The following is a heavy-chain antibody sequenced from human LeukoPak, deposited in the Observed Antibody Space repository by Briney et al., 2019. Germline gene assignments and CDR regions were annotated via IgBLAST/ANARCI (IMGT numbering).Heavy chain of an antibody. Sequence: GGSLRLSCAASGFTFSSYEMSWVRQAPGKGLEWVSYISPSGDTIYYAASVKGRFTISRDNAKNSLYLQMNSLRAEDTAVYYCVAAGFDYWGQGTLVTVSS. V-gene: IGHV3-48*03. CDR3: VAAGFDY. J-gene: IGHJ4*02. CDR2: ISPSGDTI. CDR1: GFTFSSYE.